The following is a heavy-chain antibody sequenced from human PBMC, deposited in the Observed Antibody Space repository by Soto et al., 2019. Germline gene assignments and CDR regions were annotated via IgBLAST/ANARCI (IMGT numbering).Heavy chain of an antibody. D-gene: IGHD3-9*01. J-gene: IGHJ4*02. CDR1: GGSISSYY. Sequence: QVQLQESGPGLVKPSETLSLTCTVSGGSISSYYWSWIRQPPGKGLEWIGYIYYSGSTNYNPSLKSRVALSVDTSKNPFSLKLISVTAADTAVYYCVRGGGFDWLSSYFDYWGQGTLVTVSS. CDR3: VRGGGFDWLSSYFDY. CDR2: IYYSGST. V-gene: IGHV4-59*01.